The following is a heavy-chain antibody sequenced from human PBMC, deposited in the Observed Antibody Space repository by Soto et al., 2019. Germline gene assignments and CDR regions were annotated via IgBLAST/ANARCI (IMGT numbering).Heavy chain of an antibody. D-gene: IGHD2-8*01. Sequence: PSETLSLTCTVSGGSISGGAYYCSWIRHLPGKGLEWIGYIYYSGSTYYNPSLKSRVAISADTSKNQFSLKLTSVTAADTAVYYCATSVLMATIPDTWGQGTLVTVSS. V-gene: IGHV4-31*03. J-gene: IGHJ5*02. CDR3: ATSVLMATIPDT. CDR1: GGSISGGAYY. CDR2: IYYSGST.